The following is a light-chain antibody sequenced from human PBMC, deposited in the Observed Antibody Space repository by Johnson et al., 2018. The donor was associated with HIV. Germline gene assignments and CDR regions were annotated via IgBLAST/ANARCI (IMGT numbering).Light chain of an antibody. J-gene: IGLJ1*01. CDR2: DNN. V-gene: IGLV1-51*01. CDR3: GTWDSSLRNGF. CDR1: SSNIGTND. Sequence: QSVLTQPPSVSAAPGQKVTVSCSGSSSNIGTNDVSWYQQFPGAAPKLLIYDNNKRPSGIPDRFSGSKSGTSATLGITGLQTGDEADYYCGTWDSSLRNGFFGTGTKVTVL.